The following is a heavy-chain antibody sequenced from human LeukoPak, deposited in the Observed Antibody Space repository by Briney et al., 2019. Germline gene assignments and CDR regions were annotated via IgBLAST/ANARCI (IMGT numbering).Heavy chain of an antibody. CDR2: IWYDGSNK. D-gene: IGHD6-13*01. J-gene: IGHJ4*02. V-gene: IGHV3-33*01. CDR1: GFTFSSYG. CDR3: ARAPTIAAAGTLDY. Sequence: GGSLRLSCAASGFTFSSYGMQWVRQAPGKGLEWVAVIWYDGSNKYYADSVKGRFTISRDNSKNTLYLQMNSLRAEDTAVYYCARAPTIAAAGTLDYWGQGTLVTVSS.